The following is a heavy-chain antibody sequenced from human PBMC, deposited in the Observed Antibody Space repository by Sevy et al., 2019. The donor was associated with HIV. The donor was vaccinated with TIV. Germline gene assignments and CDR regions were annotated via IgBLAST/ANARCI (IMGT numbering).Heavy chain of an antibody. CDR2: IYYSGST. J-gene: IGHJ5*02. CDR1: GGSISSYY. V-gene: IGHV4-59*01. D-gene: IGHD3-10*01. CDR3: ARGHVWFRWFDP. Sequence: SETLSLTCTVSGGSISSYYWSWIRQPPGKGLEWIGYIYYSGSTNYNPSLKSRVTISADTSKNQCSRKLSSVTAADTAVYYCARGHVWFRWFDPWGQGTLVTVSS.